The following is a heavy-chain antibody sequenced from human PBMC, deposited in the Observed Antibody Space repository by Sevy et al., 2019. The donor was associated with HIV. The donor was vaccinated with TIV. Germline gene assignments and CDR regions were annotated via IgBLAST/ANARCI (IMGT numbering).Heavy chain of an antibody. D-gene: IGHD6-13*01. Sequence: GGSLRLSCVASGFTFSDHYMEWVRQAPGKGPEWVGPTRNKADGYTTEYAAYVKGRFTISSEEPKNSLYVQMNRLKAEDTAVYYCATHGGIAAAGRVFDYWGQGTLVTVSS. CDR2: TRNKADGYTT. CDR3: ATHGGIAAAGRVFDY. CDR1: GFTFSDHY. J-gene: IGHJ4*02. V-gene: IGHV3-72*01.